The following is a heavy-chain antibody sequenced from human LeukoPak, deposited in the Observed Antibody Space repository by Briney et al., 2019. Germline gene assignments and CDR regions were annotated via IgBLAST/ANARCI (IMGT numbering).Heavy chain of an antibody. V-gene: IGHV4-30-2*01. CDR2: IYHSGST. Sequence: SETLSLTRAVSGGSISSGGYSWSWIRQPPGKGLEWIGYIYHSGSTYYNPSLKSRVTISVDTSKNQFSLKLSSVTAADTAVYYCARGDIVVVPAAIRKNYFDYWGQGTLVTVSS. CDR3: ARGDIVVVPAAIRKNYFDY. D-gene: IGHD2-2*01. J-gene: IGHJ4*02. CDR1: GGSISSGGYS.